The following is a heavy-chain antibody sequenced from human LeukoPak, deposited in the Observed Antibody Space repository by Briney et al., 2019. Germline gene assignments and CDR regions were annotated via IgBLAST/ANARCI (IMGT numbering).Heavy chain of an antibody. J-gene: IGHJ5*02. D-gene: IGHD1-20*01. CDR3: ARGYNWNDNWFDP. V-gene: IGHV4-59*01. CDR2: IYNSGST. Sequence: PSETLSLTCTVSGGSISNYYWSWIRQPPGKGLEWIGYIYNSGSTNSNPSLKSRVTISVDTSKNQFSLKLSSVTAADTAVYYCARGYNWNDNWFDPWGQGTLVTVSS. CDR1: GGSISNYY.